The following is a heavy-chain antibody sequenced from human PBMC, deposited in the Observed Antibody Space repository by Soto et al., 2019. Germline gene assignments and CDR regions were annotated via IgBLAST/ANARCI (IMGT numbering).Heavy chain of an antibody. D-gene: IGHD2-2*01. Sequence: GASVKVSCKASGGTFSSYAISWVRQAPGQGLEWMGGIIPIFGTANYAQKFQGRVTITADESTSTAYMELSSLRSEDTAVYYCARDGDGDCISTSCFFDYWAQGTLVTVSS. V-gene: IGHV1-69*13. CDR1: GGTFSSYA. CDR2: IIPIFGTA. J-gene: IGHJ4*02. CDR3: ARDGDGDCISTSCFFDY.